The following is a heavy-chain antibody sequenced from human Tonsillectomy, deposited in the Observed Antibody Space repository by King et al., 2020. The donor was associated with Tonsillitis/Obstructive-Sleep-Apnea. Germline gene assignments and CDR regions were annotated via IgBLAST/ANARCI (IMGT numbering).Heavy chain of an antibody. D-gene: IGHD1-14*01. CDR2: INHSSGVT. V-gene: IGHV1-46*01. CDR1: GYTFTWYY. Sequence: VQLVESGAEVKTPGASVKVSCKASGYTFTWYYIHWVRQARGQGLEWLVIINHSSGVTTYALKCQGRVTMSTDTSASTVYLVLSSLRSEDTAVYYCARDDVVGRYIDSWGQGTLVTVSS. J-gene: IGHJ4*02. CDR3: ARDDVVGRYIDS.